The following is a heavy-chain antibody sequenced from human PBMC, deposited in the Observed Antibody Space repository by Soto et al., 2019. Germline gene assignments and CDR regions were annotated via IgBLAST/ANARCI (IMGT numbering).Heavy chain of an antibody. D-gene: IGHD3-22*01. CDR2: ISYSATP. CDR3: VRGSVGSGWKFDF. CDR1: GDSLSTYF. V-gene: IGHV4-59*01. Sequence: SETLSLTCSVSGDSLSTYFRSWIRQPPGKGLEWIGYISYSATPNYNPALKSRVIISIDTSKNQFSLKVNSVTAADTALYYCVRGSVGSGWKFDFWGQGILVTVS. J-gene: IGHJ4*02.